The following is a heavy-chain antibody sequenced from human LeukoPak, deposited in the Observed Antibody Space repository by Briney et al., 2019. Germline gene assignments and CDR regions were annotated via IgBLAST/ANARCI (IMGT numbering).Heavy chain of an antibody. CDR2: IWYDGSNK. D-gene: IGHD3-10*01. V-gene: IGHV3-33*06. Sequence: GGSLRLSCAASGFTFSSYGMHWVRQAPGKGLEWVAVIWYDGSNKYYADSVKGRFTISRDNSKNTLYLQMNSLRAEDTAVYYCAKQTITMVRGVVGEGLDYWGQGTLVTFYS. CDR3: AKQTITMVRGVVGEGLDY. J-gene: IGHJ4*02. CDR1: GFTFSSYG.